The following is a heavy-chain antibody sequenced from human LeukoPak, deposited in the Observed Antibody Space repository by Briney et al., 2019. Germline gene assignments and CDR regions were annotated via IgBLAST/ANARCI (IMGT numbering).Heavy chain of an antibody. D-gene: IGHD6-13*01. Sequence: PSETLSLTCTVSGGSICSYYWSWIRQPPGKGLEWIGYIYYSGSTNYNPPLKSRVTISVDTSKNQFSLKLSSVTAADTAVYYCAIGTYSSDYWGQGTLVTVSS. CDR2: IYYSGST. V-gene: IGHV4-59*01. CDR3: AIGTYSSDY. J-gene: IGHJ4*02. CDR1: GGSICSYY.